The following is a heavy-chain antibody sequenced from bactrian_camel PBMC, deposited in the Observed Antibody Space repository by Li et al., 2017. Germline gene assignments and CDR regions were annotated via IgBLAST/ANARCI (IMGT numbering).Heavy chain of an antibody. D-gene: IGHD1*01. CDR3: VSRKVGHVCFPMMRAIDYDY. J-gene: IGHJ4*01. Sequence: HVQLVESGGASVEAGGSLRLSCAASGDTDRRSCMGWFRQAPGKGREGVALIDTAGTARCADSVKGRFTISEDDAKNEMYLQMNSLTPEDTAVYFCVSRKVGHVCFPMMRAIDYDYWARGPRSPSP. CDR1: GDTDRRSC. CDR2: IDTAGTA. V-gene: IGHV3S26*01.